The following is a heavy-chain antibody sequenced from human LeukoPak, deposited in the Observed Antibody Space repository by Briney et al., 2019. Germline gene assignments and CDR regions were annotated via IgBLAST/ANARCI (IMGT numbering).Heavy chain of an antibody. CDR3: ARGYDPGFDY. V-gene: IGHV4-31*03. CDR2: IYYSGST. CDR1: GGSISSGGYY. Sequence: PSETLSLTCTVSGGSISSGGYYWSWIRQHQGKGLEWIGYIYYSGSTYYIPSLKSRVTISVDTSKNQFSLKLSSVTAADTAVYYCARGYDPGFDYWGQGTLVTVSS. J-gene: IGHJ4*02. D-gene: IGHD2-2*01.